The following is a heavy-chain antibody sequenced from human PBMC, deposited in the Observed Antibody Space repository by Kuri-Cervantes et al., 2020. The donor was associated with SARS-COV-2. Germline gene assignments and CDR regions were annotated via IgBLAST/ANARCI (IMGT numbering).Heavy chain of an antibody. CDR1: RFTFSSYA. CDR2: ISYDGSNK. V-gene: IGHV3-30-3*01. J-gene: IGHJ4*02. CDR3: ARVRDEYSSSSPLDY. D-gene: IGHD6-6*01. Sequence: GGSLRLSCAASRFTFSSYAMHWVRQAPGKGLEWVAVISYDGSNKYYADSVKGRFTISRDNSKNTLYLQMNSLRAEDTAVYYCARVRDEYSSSSPLDYWGQGTLVTVSS.